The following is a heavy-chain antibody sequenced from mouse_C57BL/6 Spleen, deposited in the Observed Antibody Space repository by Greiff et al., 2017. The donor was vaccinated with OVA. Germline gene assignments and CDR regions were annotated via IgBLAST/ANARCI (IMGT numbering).Heavy chain of an antibody. J-gene: IGHJ4*01. CDR1: GFTFSSYA. CDR2: ISSGGSYT. CDR3: ARNSSGYGAMDY. D-gene: IGHD3-2*02. V-gene: IGHV5-6*01. Sequence: VQLKESGGDLVKPGGSLKLSCAASGFTFSSYAMSWVRQTPDKRLEWVATISSGGSYTYYPDSVKGRFTISRDNAKNTLYLQMSSLKSEDTAVYYCARNSSGYGAMDYWGQGTSVTVSS.